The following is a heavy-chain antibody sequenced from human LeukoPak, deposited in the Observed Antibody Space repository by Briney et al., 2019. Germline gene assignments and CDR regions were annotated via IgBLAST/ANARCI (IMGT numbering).Heavy chain of an antibody. V-gene: IGHV3-9*01. J-gene: IGHJ6*02. CDR1: ALSFDDYA. Sequence: GGSLRLSCVPSALSFDDYAMHWVRQVPGKGLEWVSGISWNRAIIGYADSVKGRFVISRDNAKNFLYLQMNSLRPEDTALYYCAKTSRSISVAAPYGMDVWGQGTTVTVS. D-gene: IGHD6-19*01. CDR2: ISWNRAII. CDR3: AKTSRSISVAAPYGMDV.